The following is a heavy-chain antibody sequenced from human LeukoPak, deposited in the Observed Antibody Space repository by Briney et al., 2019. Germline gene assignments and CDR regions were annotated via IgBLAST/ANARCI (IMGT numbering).Heavy chain of an antibody. CDR2: ISSDGSNK. V-gene: IGHV3-30*04. D-gene: IGHD6-13*01. CDR3: AKGSGYSSSWTFDY. J-gene: IGHJ4*02. Sequence: GRSLRLSCAASGFTFSSYAMHWVRQAPGKGLEWVAVISSDGSNKYYADSMKGRFTISRDNSKNTLYLQMNSLRAEDTAVYYCAKGSGYSSSWTFDYWGQGTLVTVSS. CDR1: GFTFSSYA.